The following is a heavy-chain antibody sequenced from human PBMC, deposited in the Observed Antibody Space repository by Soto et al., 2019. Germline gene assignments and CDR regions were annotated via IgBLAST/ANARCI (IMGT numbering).Heavy chain of an antibody. J-gene: IGHJ4*02. D-gene: IGHD1-1*01. Sequence: QVHLVQSGAEVKQPGASVKVSCKGSGYTFTSYGITWVRQAPGQGLEWMGWISAHNGNTDYAQKLQGRVTVTRDTSTSTAYMELRSLRSDDTAVYYSARGRYGDYWGQGALVTVSS. CDR2: ISAHNGNT. CDR3: ARGRYGDY. V-gene: IGHV1-18*01. CDR1: GYTFTSYG.